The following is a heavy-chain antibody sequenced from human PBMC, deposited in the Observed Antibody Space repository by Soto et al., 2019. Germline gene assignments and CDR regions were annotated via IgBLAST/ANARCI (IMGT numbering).Heavy chain of an antibody. D-gene: IGHD3-10*01. CDR1: GGSFSGYY. J-gene: IGHJ4*02. Sequence: QVQLQQWGAGLLKPSETLSLTCAVYGGSFSGYYWSWIRQPPGKGLEWIGEINHSGSTNYNPSLKSRVTTSVDTSKNQFSLKLSSVTAADTAVYYCARGTKSEGSGSADYWGQGTLVTVSS. CDR3: ARGTKSEGSGSADY. V-gene: IGHV4-34*01. CDR2: INHSGST.